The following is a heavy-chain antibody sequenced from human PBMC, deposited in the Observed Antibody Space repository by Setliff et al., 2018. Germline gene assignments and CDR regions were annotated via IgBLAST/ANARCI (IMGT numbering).Heavy chain of an antibody. CDR3: TRGCAAAAGKKGVFEH. Sequence: ASVKVSCKASGYTFTSYYMYWVRQVPGQGPEWMGTINTGGGSASIVDQFQGRVTMTRDTSTSTVYMELNGLRSDDTAIYYCTRGCAAAAGKKGVFEHWGQGTLVTVSS. CDR2: INTGGGSA. J-gene: IGHJ4*02. CDR1: GYTFTSYY. V-gene: IGHV1-46*01. D-gene: IGHD6-13*01.